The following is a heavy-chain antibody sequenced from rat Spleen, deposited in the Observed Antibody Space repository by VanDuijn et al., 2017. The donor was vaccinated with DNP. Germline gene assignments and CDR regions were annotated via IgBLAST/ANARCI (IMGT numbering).Heavy chain of an antibody. CDR2: IRYDGGTT. CDR3: VRWNSGHFDY. J-gene: IGHJ2*01. D-gene: IGHD4-3*01. CDR1: GFTFSDYY. V-gene: IGHV5-22*01. Sequence: EVQLVESGGDLVQPGRSLKLFCAASGFTFSDYYMAWIRQAPTKGLEWVAYIRYDGGTTKYGDSVKGRFTISRDNVTNTLYLQMNSLRSEDMATYYCVRWNSGHFDYWGQGVMVPVSS.